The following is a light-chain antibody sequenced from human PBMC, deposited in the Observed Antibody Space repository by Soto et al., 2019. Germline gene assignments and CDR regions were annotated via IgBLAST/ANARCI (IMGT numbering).Light chain of an antibody. J-gene: IGKJ1*01. CDR1: KSVGSIF. CDR3: QQHGSSPQA. CDR2: DAS. V-gene: IGKV3-20*01. Sequence: EIVLTESPGTLSLSPGERATLSCRAGKSVGSIFLAWYQQKLGQAPRLLIYDASSRAAGIPDRLSGSGSGTDFTLTISRLEPEDFAVYYCQQHGSSPQAFGQGTKVDIK.